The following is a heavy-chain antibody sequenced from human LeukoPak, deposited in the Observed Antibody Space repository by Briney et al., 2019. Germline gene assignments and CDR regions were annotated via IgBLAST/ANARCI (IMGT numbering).Heavy chain of an antibody. V-gene: IGHV1-69*13. CDR2: IIPIFGTA. J-gene: IGHJ4*02. CDR3: ARGWLAETTVVTPYNY. CDR1: GGTFSNCA. Sequence: SVKVSCKTSGGTFSNCAISWVRQAPGQGLEWMGGIIPIFGTAHYVQKFQGRVTITADESTSTAYMELSSLRSEDTAVYYCARGWLAETTVVTPYNYWGQGTVVTVPS. D-gene: IGHD4-23*01.